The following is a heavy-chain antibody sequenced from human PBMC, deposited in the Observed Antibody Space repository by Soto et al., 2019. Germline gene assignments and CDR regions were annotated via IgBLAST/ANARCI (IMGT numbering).Heavy chain of an antibody. Sequence: EVQLLESGGGLVQPGGSLRLSCVVSEFTFSSYAMSWVRQAPGKGLEWVSVISDSGAATYYADSVKGRITISRDSSKNTLYLHMNSLRAEDTAVYYCAKLSSSGWYGHIDYWAREPWSPSPQ. CDR3: AKLSSSGWYGHIDY. CDR1: EFTFSSYA. J-gene: IGHJ4*02. D-gene: IGHD6-19*01. V-gene: IGHV3-23*01. CDR2: ISDSGAAT.